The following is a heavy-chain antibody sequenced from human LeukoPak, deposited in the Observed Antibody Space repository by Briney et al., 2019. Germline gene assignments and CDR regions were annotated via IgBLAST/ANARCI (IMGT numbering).Heavy chain of an antibody. D-gene: IGHD1-1*01. J-gene: IGHJ4*02. V-gene: IGHV3-30-3*01. Sequence: PGGSLRLSCAASGFTFRSYAMHWVRQAPGKGLEWVAVISYDGDDGSNIYYADSVKGRFTISRDNAKDSLYLQMNSLRDEDTAVYYCARDHRGDNYPNLDSWGQGTLVTVSS. CDR1: GFTFRSYA. CDR2: ISYDGDDGSNI. CDR3: ARDHRGDNYPNLDS.